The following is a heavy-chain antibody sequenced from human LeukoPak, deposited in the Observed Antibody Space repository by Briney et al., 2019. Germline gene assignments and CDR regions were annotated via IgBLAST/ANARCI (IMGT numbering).Heavy chain of an antibody. D-gene: IGHD6-13*01. CDR1: GDSVSSNSAA. Sequence: SQTLSLTCAISGDSVSSNSAAWNWIRQSPSRGLEWLGRTYYRSKWFNDYAVSVKSRITINPDTSKNQFSLQLNSVTPEDTAVYYCARDPRIAAAAEYWYFDLWGRGTLVTVSS. CDR3: ARDPRIAAAAEYWYFDL. J-gene: IGHJ2*01. CDR2: TYYRSKWFN. V-gene: IGHV6-1*01.